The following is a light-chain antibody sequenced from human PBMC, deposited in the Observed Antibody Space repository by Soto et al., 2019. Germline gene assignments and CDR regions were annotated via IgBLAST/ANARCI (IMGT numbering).Light chain of an antibody. J-gene: IGKJ1*01. Sequence: EIVLTQSPGTLSLSPGERATLSCRASQSVSSNFLAWYQQKPGQAPRILIYGASNRATGIPDRFSGSGSGTDFTLTISRLEPEDFAVYYCQQYGSSPTWTFGQGTKVDIK. CDR3: QQYGSSPTWT. CDR2: GAS. CDR1: QSVSSNF. V-gene: IGKV3-20*01.